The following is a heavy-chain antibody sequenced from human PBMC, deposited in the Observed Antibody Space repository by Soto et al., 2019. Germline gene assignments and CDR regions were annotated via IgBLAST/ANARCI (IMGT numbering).Heavy chain of an antibody. Sequence: QSGGSLRLSCAASGFTFSSYGMHWVRQAPGKGLEWVAVISYDGSNKYYADSVKGRFTISRDNSKNTLYLQMNSLRAEDTAVYYCAKGSGSYWFYYGMDVWGQGTTVTVSS. J-gene: IGHJ6*02. CDR2: ISYDGSNK. V-gene: IGHV3-30*18. D-gene: IGHD1-26*01. CDR1: GFTFSSYG. CDR3: AKGSGSYWFYYGMDV.